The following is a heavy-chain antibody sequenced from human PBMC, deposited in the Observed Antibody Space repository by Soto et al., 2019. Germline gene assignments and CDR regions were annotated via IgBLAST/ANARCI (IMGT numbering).Heavy chain of an antibody. CDR3: ARDSRGGDYIWGSYRPSGVFDY. CDR1: GYTFTSYG. Sequence: ASVKVSCKASGYTFTSYGISWVRQAPGQGLEWMGWISAYNGNTNYAQKLQGRVTMTTDTSTSTAYMELRSLRSDDTAVYYCARDSRGGDYIWGSYRPSGVFDYWGQGTLVTVSS. D-gene: IGHD3-16*02. CDR2: ISAYNGNT. V-gene: IGHV1-18*01. J-gene: IGHJ4*02.